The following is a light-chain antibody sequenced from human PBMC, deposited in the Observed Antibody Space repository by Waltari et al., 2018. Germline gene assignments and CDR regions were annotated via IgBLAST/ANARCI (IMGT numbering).Light chain of an antibody. CDR3: SSFTRTVL. CDR2: DVN. Sequence: QSALTQPASVSGSPGQSVTISYTGTSNDIGGSNNVSWYQQRPGKAPKLIIYDVNNRPSGVSGRFSGSKSGNTASLTISGLQAEDETDYYCSSFTRTVLFGGGTKLTVL. CDR1: SNDIGGSNN. V-gene: IGLV2-14*01. J-gene: IGLJ2*01.